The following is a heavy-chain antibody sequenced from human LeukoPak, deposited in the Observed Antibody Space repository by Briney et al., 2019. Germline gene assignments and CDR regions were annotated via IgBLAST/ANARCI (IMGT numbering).Heavy chain of an antibody. J-gene: IGHJ2*01. CDR3: AREGHSSGWENWYFDL. CDR1: GYTFTSYY. D-gene: IGHD6-19*01. Sequence: ASVKVSCKASGYTFTSYYMHWVRQAPGQGLEWMGIINPSGGSTSYAQKFQSRVTMTRDTSTSTVYMELSSLRSEDTAVYYCAREGHSSGWENWYFDLWGRGTLVTVSS. V-gene: IGHV1-46*01. CDR2: INPSGGST.